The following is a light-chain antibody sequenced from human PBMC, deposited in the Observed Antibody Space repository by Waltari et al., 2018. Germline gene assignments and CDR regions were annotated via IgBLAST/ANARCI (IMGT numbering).Light chain of an antibody. Sequence: EIVLTQSPGTLSLSVGERATVACRASESVSRALAWYQQKPGQAPRLLIDGASTRATGIPDRFSGSGSGTDFSLTSSRLEPDDFAVYYCQHYLRLPVTFGQGTTVEI. CDR3: QHYLRLPVT. CDR2: GAS. CDR1: ESVSRA. V-gene: IGKV3-20*01. J-gene: IGKJ1*01.